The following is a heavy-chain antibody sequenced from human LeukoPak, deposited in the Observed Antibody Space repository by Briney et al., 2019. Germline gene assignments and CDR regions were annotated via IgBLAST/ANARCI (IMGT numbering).Heavy chain of an antibody. CDR3: ANRFCTSSGCGVAY. J-gene: IGHJ4*02. CDR1: GFTFSNYG. Sequence: PGGSLRLSCAASGFTFSNYGMLWVRQATGKGLDWVAVVSYDGSDIHYADSVKGRFTISRDNSKNTLYLQLNSLRGDDTAVYYCANRFCTSSGCGVAYWGQGTLVTVSS. CDR2: VSYDGSDI. V-gene: IGHV3-30*18. D-gene: IGHD2-2*01.